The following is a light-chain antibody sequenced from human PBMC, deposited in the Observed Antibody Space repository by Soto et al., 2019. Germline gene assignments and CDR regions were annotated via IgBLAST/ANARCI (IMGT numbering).Light chain of an antibody. CDR2: EVT. CDR3: SSDADSTFL. CDR1: SSDVGGYNY. V-gene: IGLV2-8*01. Sequence: QSALTQPPSASGSPGQSVTISCTGTSSDVGGYNYVSWYQQHLGRAPRLMIYEVTKRPSGVPDRFSGSKSGNTASLTVSGLQAEDEADYYCSSDADSTFLFGGGTKVTVL. J-gene: IGLJ2*01.